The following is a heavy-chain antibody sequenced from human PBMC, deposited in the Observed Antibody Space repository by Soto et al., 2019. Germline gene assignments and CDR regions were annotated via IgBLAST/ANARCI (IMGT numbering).Heavy chain of an antibody. CDR2: IKQDGSEK. Sequence: EVQLVESGGGWVQPGGSLRLSCAASGFTLSSYWMSWFRQAPGKGLEWVANIKQDGSEKNYVDSVKGRFTISRDNAKNSLYLQMNSLRAEDTAVYFCYCGSTDYWGQGTLVTVSS. CDR3: YCGSTDY. J-gene: IGHJ4*02. CDR1: GFTLSSYW. D-gene: IGHD1-26*01. V-gene: IGHV3-7*01.